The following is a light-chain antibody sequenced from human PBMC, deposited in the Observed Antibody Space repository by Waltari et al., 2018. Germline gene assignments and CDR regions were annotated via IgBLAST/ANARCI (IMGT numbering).Light chain of an antibody. V-gene: IGKV4-1*01. Sequence: LAVSLGERATINCKSSQSVLYSSNNKNYLAWYQQKPGQPPKLLIYWASTRESGVPDRFSGSGSGTDFTLTISSLQAEDVAVYYCQQYYSTPLTFGGGTKVEIK. J-gene: IGKJ4*01. CDR2: WAS. CDR1: QSVLYSSNNKNY. CDR3: QQYYSTPLT.